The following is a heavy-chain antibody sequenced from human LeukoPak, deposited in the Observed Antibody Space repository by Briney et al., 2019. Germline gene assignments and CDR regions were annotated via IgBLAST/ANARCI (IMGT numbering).Heavy chain of an antibody. J-gene: IGHJ4*02. CDR1: GGSVSSNSAA. Sequence: SQTLSLTCASSGGSVSSNSAAWNWIRQSPSRGLESLGRTYYRSKWYNDYAVSVKSRITINPDTSKNQFSLRLNSVTPEDTAVYYCARLESSAGDGGYWGQRILVTLSS. V-gene: IGHV6-1*01. CDR3: ARLESSAGDGGY. CDR2: TYYRSKWYN. D-gene: IGHD4-23*01.